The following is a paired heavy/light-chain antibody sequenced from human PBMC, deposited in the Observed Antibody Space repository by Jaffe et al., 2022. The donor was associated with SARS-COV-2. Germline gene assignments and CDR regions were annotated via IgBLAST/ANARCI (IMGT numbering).Light chain of an antibody. CDR2: ENN. CDR3: QCYDSDNQGV. V-gene: IGLV6-57*02. CDR1: SGSIASNY. Sequence: KFMLTQPHSVSESPGKTVTISCTGSSGSIASNYVQWYQQRPGSAPATVIYENNQRPSGVPDRFSGSVDSSSNSASLTISGLKTEDEAHYYCQCYDSDNQGVFGGGTKLTVL. J-gene: IGLJ3*02.
Heavy chain of an antibody. Sequence: EVQLVESGGDLVKPGGSLRLSCAASGFSFTNAWMTWVRQAPGKGLEWVGRIKSKIAAGTTDYAAPVKDRFIISRDDSKNTLYLQMNSLKTEDTAVYYCTTDPSPYYYYIDVWGKGTTVTVS. J-gene: IGHJ6*03. CDR2: IKSKIAAGTT. CDR1: GFSFTNAW. CDR3: TTDPSPYYYYIDV. V-gene: IGHV3-15*01.